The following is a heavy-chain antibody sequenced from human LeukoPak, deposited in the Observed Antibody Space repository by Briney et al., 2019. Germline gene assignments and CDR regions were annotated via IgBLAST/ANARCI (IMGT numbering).Heavy chain of an antibody. CDR1: GYTFTGYY. D-gene: IGHD1-14*01. CDR2: INPNRGST. V-gene: IGHV1-2*02. Sequence: ASGKVSCKASGYTFTGYYMHGARQARGQGVEAMGWINPNRGSTNYAQKFQGRVTLTTDTSTSTAYIALRSLRSHDTAVYYCARSTDHLDAFDIWGQGTMVTVSS. CDR3: ARSTDHLDAFDI. J-gene: IGHJ3*02.